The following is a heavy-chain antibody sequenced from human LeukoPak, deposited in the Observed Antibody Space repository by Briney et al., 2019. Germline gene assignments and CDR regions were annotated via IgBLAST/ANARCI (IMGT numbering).Heavy chain of an antibody. Sequence: PSETLSLTCTVSGETVSSGGYSWGWIRQHPGKGLEWIGNIYYSGSTYYNPTLRSRVTISIDTSKNQFSLKMTSVTAADMAVYFCARGGIAARLMYGFQNWFDPWGQGTLVTVSS. CDR3: ARGGIAARLMYGFQNWFDP. D-gene: IGHD6-13*01. CDR2: IYYSGST. V-gene: IGHV4-31*03. CDR1: GETVSSGGYS. J-gene: IGHJ5*02.